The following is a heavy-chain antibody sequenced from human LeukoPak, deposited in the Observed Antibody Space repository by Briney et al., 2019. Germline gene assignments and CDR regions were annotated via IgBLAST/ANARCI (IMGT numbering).Heavy chain of an antibody. CDR2: ISLRGRT. J-gene: IGHJ4*02. CDR1: GGSITTTNF. CDR3: ARVIVVVPAEHPKYYFDD. Sequence: SGTLSLTCSVSGGSITTTNFWSWVRQPPGGGLEWIGEISLRGRTQYNPSLKGRVNISIDESKNHLYLSLASVTAADTAVYYCARVIVVVPAEHPKYYFDDWGQGTLVTVSS. D-gene: IGHD2-2*01. V-gene: IGHV4-4*02.